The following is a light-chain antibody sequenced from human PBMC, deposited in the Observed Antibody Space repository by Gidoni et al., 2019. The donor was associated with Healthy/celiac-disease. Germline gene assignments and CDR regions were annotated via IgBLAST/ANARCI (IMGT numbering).Light chain of an antibody. Sequence: SVMTQSPLSLPVTPGEPASISCRSSQCLLHSNGYNFLDWYLQKPGQSPQLLIFLGSNRAYGVPDKFRRNGSGTSFTLKISRVEAEDVGVYYCMQALQTPRTFGQGTKVEIK. CDR3: MQALQTPRT. CDR1: QCLLHSNGYNF. J-gene: IGKJ1*01. V-gene: IGKV2-28*01. CDR2: LGS.